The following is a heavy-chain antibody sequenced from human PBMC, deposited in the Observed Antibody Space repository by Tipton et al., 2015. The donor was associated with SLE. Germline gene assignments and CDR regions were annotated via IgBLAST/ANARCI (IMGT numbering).Heavy chain of an antibody. Sequence: LRLSCTVSGGSMGTYCWSWIRQSPEKGLEWIAFICYSGFSNYNPSLKSRVTVSLDTSKKQFSLGLNSVTAADTAIYYCACGNQHLNDAFDIWGQGTMVTVSP. CDR2: ICYSGFS. CDR1: GGSMGTYC. CDR3: ACGNQHLNDAFDI. V-gene: IGHV4-59*03. J-gene: IGHJ3*02. D-gene: IGHD2-21*01.